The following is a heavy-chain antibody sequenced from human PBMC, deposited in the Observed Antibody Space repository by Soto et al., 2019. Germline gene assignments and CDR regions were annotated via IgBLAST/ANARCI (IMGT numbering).Heavy chain of an antibody. V-gene: IGHV1-69*12. J-gene: IGHJ6*02. CDR3: ASWLKEASIGGNAYQGMDV. CDR1: GGTFSNYA. D-gene: IGHD1-1*01. Sequence: QVQLVQSGAEVKKPGSSVKVSCKASGGTFSNYAFSWVRQAPGQGLEWLGGIMPIFGRADYAQKFRGRVTITAEESTRTAQMELSSLISEDTAVYYCASWLKEASIGGNAYQGMDVCGQGTTVTFSS. CDR2: IMPIFGRA.